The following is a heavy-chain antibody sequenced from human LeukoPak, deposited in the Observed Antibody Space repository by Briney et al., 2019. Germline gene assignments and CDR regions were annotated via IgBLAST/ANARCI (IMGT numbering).Heavy chain of an antibody. CDR1: GFPFSSYW. V-gene: IGHV3-48*04. Sequence: PGGSLRLSCVASGFPFSSYWMTWVRQAPGKGLEWVSYITNSGNSKSYADSVKGRFTISRDNAKNSLYLQMNSLRAEDTAVYYCARDTQGFYDSSGLDDAFDIWGQGTMVTVSS. D-gene: IGHD3-22*01. CDR3: ARDTQGFYDSSGLDDAFDI. J-gene: IGHJ3*02. CDR2: ITNSGNSK.